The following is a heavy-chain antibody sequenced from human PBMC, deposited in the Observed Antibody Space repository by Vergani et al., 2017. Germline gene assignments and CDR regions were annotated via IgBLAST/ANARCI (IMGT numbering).Heavy chain of an antibody. CDR2: IYYTGTT. CDR3: TRHGRSGWAGYFQH. Sequence: QLQLQESGPGLVKPSETLSLTCTVSGVSIGSNSYYWGWIRQPPGKGLEWIGTIYYTGTTYYKEAHESRLTIAVDTSKNQFSLNLTSVTAADTAVYYCTRHGRSGWAGYFQHWGQGTLVTASS. D-gene: IGHD6-19*01. V-gene: IGHV4-39*01. CDR1: GVSIGSNSYY. J-gene: IGHJ1*01.